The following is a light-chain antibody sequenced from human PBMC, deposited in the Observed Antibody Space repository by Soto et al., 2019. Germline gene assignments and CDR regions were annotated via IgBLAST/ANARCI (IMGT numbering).Light chain of an antibody. CDR1: LPISNY. CDR2: AAS. J-gene: IGKJ4*01. CDR3: QKYNSAPLT. Sequence: DIQMTQSPSSLSAAVGDRVTITCVASLPISNYLACYQQTPGKIPNLLIYAASTLQAGVPSRFSGSGSGTDFTLTISSLQPEDVAAYYCQKYNSAPLTFGGGTKVDI. V-gene: IGKV1-27*01.